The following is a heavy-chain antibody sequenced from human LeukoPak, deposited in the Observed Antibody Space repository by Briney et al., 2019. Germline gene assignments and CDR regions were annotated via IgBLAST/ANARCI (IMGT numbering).Heavy chain of an antibody. V-gene: IGHV1-58*02. D-gene: IGHD3-3*01. J-gene: IGHJ5*02. CDR1: GFTFTSSA. CDR3: AARGYDFWSGVGPLRFDP. Sequence: SVKVSCKASGFTFTSSAMQWVRQARGQRLEWIGWIVVGSGNTNYAQKFQERVAITSDMSTSTAYMELSSLRSEDTAVYYCAARGYDFWSGVGPLRFDPWGQGTLVTVSS. CDR2: IVVGSGNT.